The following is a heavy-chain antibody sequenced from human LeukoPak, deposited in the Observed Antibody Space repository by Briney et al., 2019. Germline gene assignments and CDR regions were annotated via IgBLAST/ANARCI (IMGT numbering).Heavy chain of an antibody. Sequence: SETLSLTCTVSGGSISSYYWSWIRQPPGKGLEWIGYIYYSGSTNYNPSLKSRVTISVDTSKNQFSLKLSSVTAADTAVYYCARDLELQLGHPFDYWGQGTLVTVSS. J-gene: IGHJ4*02. CDR2: IYYSGST. CDR3: ARDLELQLGHPFDY. V-gene: IGHV4-59*12. D-gene: IGHD5-24*01. CDR1: GGSISSYY.